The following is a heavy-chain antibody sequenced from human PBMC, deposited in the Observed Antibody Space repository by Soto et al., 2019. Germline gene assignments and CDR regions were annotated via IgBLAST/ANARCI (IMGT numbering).Heavy chain of an antibody. CDR3: ATGRSEVVPGAMDT. CDR2: IYPTGST. V-gene: IGHV4-4*07. CDR1: GDSFSNYY. J-gene: IGHJ5*02. D-gene: IGHD2-2*01. Sequence: PSETLSLTFTVSGDSFSNYYCNGVRKCAGKGLEWIGRIYPTGSTTYNPSLTSRLTMSVDTSKNQFSLRLTSMTAADTAVYYCATGRSEVVPGAMDTWGQGTMVTVSS.